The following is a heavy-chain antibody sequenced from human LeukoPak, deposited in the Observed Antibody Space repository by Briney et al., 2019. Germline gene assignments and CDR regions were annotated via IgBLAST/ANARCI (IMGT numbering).Heavy chain of an antibody. CDR3: ARGPRIWFGDWTPFDP. CDR2: IYYSGST. V-gene: IGHV4-39*01. Sequence: PSETLSLTCTVSGGSISSSSYYWGWIRQPPGKGLEWIGSIYYSGSTYYNPSLKSRVTISVDTSKNQFSLKLSSVTAADTAVYYCARGPRIWFGDWTPFDPWGQGTLVTVSS. CDR1: GGSISSSSYY. D-gene: IGHD3-10*01. J-gene: IGHJ5*02.